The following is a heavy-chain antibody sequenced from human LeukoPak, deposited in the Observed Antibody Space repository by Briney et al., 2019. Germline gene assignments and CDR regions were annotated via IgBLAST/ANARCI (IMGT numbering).Heavy chain of an antibody. V-gene: IGHV4-59*01. CDR1: GGSISSYY. D-gene: IGHD3-3*01. CDR3: ARGVTIFGVVKGNWFDP. CDR2: IYYSGST. Sequence: SETLSLTCTVSGGSISSYYRSWIRQPPGKGLEWIGYIYYSGSTNYNPSLKSRVTISVDTSKNQFSLKLSSVTAADTAVYYCARGVTIFGVVKGNWFDPWGQGTLVTVSS. J-gene: IGHJ5*02.